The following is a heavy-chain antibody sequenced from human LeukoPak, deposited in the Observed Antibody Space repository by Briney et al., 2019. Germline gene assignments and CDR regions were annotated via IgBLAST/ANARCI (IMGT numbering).Heavy chain of an antibody. D-gene: IGHD1-26*01. CDR3: TTDRVGATSADAFDI. V-gene: IGHV3-15*01. Sequence: GGSLRLSCAASGFPSSKAWMGWFRQPPGRGLGWVGRIKSKTDGGTTDYAAPVKGRFTISRDDSKNTLYLQMNSLKTEDTAVYYCTTDRVGATSADAFDIWGQGTMVTVSS. CDR1: GFPSSKAW. CDR2: IKSKTDGGTT. J-gene: IGHJ3*02.